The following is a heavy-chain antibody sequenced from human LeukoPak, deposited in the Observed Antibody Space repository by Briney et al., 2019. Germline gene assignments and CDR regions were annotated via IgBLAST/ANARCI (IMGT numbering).Heavy chain of an antibody. D-gene: IGHD1-26*01. CDR2: ISYDGSNK. CDR3: ARPMGADGAFDI. J-gene: IGHJ3*02. Sequence: GRCLRLSCAASGFTFSSYAMHWVRQAPGKGLEWVAVISYDGSNKYYADSVKGRFTISRDNSKNTLYLQMNSLRAEDTAVYYCARPMGADGAFDIWGQGTMVTVSS. CDR1: GFTFSSYA. V-gene: IGHV3-30-3*01.